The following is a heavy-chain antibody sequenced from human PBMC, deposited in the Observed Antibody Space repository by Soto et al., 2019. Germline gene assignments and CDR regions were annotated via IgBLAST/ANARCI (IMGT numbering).Heavy chain of an antibody. D-gene: IGHD3-22*01. Sequence: QVQLVQSGAEVKKPGASVKVSCKASGYTFTSYGISWVRQAPGQGLEWMGWISAYNGNTNYAQKFQGRVTITADKSTSTAYMELSSLRSEDTAVYYCARAEYYDSSGYYYVRAFDIWGQGTMVTVSS. V-gene: IGHV1-18*01. J-gene: IGHJ3*02. CDR3: ARAEYYDSSGYYYVRAFDI. CDR1: GYTFTSYG. CDR2: ISAYNGNT.